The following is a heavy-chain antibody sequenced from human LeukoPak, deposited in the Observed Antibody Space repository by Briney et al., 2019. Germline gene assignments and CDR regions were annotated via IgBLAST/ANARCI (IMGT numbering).Heavy chain of an antibody. J-gene: IGHJ4*02. D-gene: IGHD3-22*01. Sequence: GGSLRLSCAASGFTFSSYAMIWVRQAPGKGLEWVSTISGSGGSTYYADSVKGRFTISRDNSKNTLYLQMNSLRAEDTAVYYCARGAYYYDSSTYLSDVAYWGQGTLVTVSS. V-gene: IGHV3-23*01. CDR1: GFTFSSYA. CDR3: ARGAYYYDSSTYLSDVAY. CDR2: ISGSGGST.